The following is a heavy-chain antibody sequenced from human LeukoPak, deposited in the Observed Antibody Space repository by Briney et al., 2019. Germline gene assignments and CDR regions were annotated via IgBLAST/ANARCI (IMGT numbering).Heavy chain of an antibody. D-gene: IGHD4-17*01. CDR3: ARLPGTTSPVDS. CDR2: IYYRGST. Sequence: PSETLSLTCTISGGSLSSSDYYWAWIRQPPGKRLTWMGTIYYRGSTNYNPVLKSRATIPGATSTNQFSLQLNSVTAADTAVYYCARLPGTTSPVDSWGQGTLVTVSS. V-gene: IGHV4-39*01. J-gene: IGHJ4*02. CDR1: GGSLSSSDYY.